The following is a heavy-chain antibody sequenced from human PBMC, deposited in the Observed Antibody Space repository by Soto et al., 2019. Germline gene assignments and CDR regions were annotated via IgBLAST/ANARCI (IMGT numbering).Heavy chain of an antibody. CDR1: GASIGSGGW. Sequence: QVHLQESGPGLVKPSETLSLTCAVSGASIGSGGWWSWVRQPPGKGLEWIAEIFHDGNTNYSPSLKSRVPISVDKSQNQFSLNVYSVTAADTAVYYCARHEGWTGPDQWGQRTLVTVSS. D-gene: IGHD2-8*02. CDR3: ARHEGWTGPDQ. J-gene: IGHJ5*02. V-gene: IGHV4-4*02. CDR2: IFHDGNT.